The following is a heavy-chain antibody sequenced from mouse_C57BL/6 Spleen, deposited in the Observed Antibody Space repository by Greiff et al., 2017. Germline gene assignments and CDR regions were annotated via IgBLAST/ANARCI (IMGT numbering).Heavy chain of an antibody. J-gene: IGHJ4*01. V-gene: IGHV3-6*01. CDR1: GYSITSGYY. CDR3: ARPGSNYPYYYAMDY. Sequence: DVQLQESGPGLVKPSQSLSLTCSVTGYSITSGYYWNWIRQFPGNKLEWMGYISYDGSNNYNPSLKNRISITRDTSKNQFFLKLNSVTTEDTATYYCARPGSNYPYYYAMDYWGQGTSVTVSS. D-gene: IGHD2-5*01. CDR2: ISYDGSN.